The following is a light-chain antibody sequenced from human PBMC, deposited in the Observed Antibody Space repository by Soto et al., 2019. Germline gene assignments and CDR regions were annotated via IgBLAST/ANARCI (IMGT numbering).Light chain of an antibody. CDR2: GAS. CDR3: QQLNSYPLT. Sequence: EIVLTQSPGTLSLSPGERATLSCRASQSISSSYLAWYQQKPGQAPGLLIYGASRRATGIPDRFIGSGSGTDFTLTISRLEPEDFATYYCQQLNSYPLTFGGGTKVEIK. J-gene: IGKJ4*01. V-gene: IGKV3-20*01. CDR1: QSISSSY.